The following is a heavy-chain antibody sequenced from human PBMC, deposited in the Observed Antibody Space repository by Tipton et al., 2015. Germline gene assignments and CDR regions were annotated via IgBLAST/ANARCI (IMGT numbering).Heavy chain of an antibody. V-gene: IGHV1-46*01. CDR1: GYTFTSYY. Sequence: QLVQSGAEVKEPGASVKVSCKASGYTFTSYYMYWVRQAPGQGLEWMGVINPSGGSTNYAQKFQGRVTMTRDSSTSTVYMELSSLRSEDTAVYYCARDQRDYGDYMDAFDIWGQGTMVTVSS. J-gene: IGHJ3*02. CDR2: INPSGGST. CDR3: ARDQRDYGDYMDAFDI. D-gene: IGHD4-17*01.